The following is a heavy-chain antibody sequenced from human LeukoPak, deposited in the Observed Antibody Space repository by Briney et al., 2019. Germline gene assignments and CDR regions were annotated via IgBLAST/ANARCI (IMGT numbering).Heavy chain of an antibody. D-gene: IGHD2-2*01. CDR3: ARGSGVVPAAIRRVWYFDL. V-gene: IGHV4-34*01. J-gene: IGHJ2*01. Sequence: SETLSLTCAVYGGSFSGYYWSWIRQPPGKGLEWIGEINHSGRTNYNPSLKSRVTISVDTSKNQFSLKLSSLTAADTAVYYCARGSGVVPAAIRRVWYFDLWGSGTLVTVSS. CDR1: GGSFSGYY. CDR2: INHSGRT.